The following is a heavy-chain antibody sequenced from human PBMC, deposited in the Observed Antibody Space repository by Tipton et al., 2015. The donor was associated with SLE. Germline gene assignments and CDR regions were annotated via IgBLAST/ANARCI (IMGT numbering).Heavy chain of an antibody. CDR3: ARDYYYDL. Sequence: TLSLTCTVSGGSISSSSYYWGWIRQPLGKGLEWIGEIYHSGSTNYNPSLKSRVTISVDKSKNQFSLKLSSVTAADTAVYYCARDYYYDLWGRGTLVTVSS. CDR1: GGSISSSSYY. J-gene: IGHJ2*01. CDR2: IYHSGST. V-gene: IGHV4-39*07.